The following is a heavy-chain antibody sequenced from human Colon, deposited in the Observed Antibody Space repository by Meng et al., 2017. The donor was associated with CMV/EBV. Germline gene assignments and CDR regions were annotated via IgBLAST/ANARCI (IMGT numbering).Heavy chain of an antibody. Sequence: GESLKISCAASGFTFNTYAMSWVRQAPGKGLQWVSSVRGGGGSTDYADSVEGRFTISRDNAKSSLHLQMTSLRPEDSAVYFCAKEFVLGTHLDHWGQGTVVTVSS. CDR3: AKEFVLGTHLDH. CDR2: VRGGGGST. V-gene: IGHV3-23*01. CDR1: GFTFNTYA. D-gene: IGHD2-21*02. J-gene: IGHJ4*02.